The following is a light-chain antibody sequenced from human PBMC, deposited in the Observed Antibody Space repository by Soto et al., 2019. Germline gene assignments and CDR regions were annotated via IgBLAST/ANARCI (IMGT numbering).Light chain of an antibody. V-gene: IGKV3-15*01. CDR1: QTVGSD. CDR2: GAA. Sequence: ELVMTQSPATLSVSPGERAALSCIASQTVGSDLAWYQQRPGQPPRLLVYGAATRATGVPARFSGSGSGTEFTLTISSLQSEDFAVYYWQHYKTWPLAFGQGTKVETK. J-gene: IGKJ1*01. CDR3: QHYKTWPLA.